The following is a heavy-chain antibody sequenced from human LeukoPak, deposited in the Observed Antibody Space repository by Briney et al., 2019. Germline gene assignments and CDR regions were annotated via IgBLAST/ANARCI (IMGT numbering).Heavy chain of an antibody. V-gene: IGHV3-30*02. CDR2: IRYDGSNE. J-gene: IGHJ4*02. Sequence: GGSLRLSCAASGFTFISYGMHLVRQAPGKGLEWVAFIRYDGSNEFYADSVKGRFTISRDNSKNTLYLQMNSLRAEDTAVYYCAKVLYGSGSYQIRLFDYWGQGTLVTVSS. D-gene: IGHD3-10*01. CDR1: GFTFISYG. CDR3: AKVLYGSGSYQIRLFDY.